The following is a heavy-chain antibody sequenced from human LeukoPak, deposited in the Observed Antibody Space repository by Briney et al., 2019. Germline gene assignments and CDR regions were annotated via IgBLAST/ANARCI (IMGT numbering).Heavy chain of an antibody. CDR2: IYYSGST. V-gene: IGHV4-59*01. CDR3: ARAAYSGSYHSDY. J-gene: IGHJ4*02. D-gene: IGHD1-26*01. Sequence: SETLSLTCTVSGGSISSYYWNWIRQPPGKGLEWIGYIYYSGSTNYNPSLKSRVTISVDTSKNQFSLKLSSVTAADTAVYYCARAAYSGSYHSDYWGQGTLVTVSS. CDR1: GGSISSYY.